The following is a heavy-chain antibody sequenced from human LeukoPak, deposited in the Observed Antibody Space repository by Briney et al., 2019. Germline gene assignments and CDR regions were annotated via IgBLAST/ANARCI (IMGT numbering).Heavy chain of an antibody. V-gene: IGHV3-30*02. CDR1: GFTFRNYG. D-gene: IGHD6-19*01. J-gene: IGHJ4*02. Sequence: GGSLSLSCSASGFTFRNYGMHWVRQAPGKGLEWVSFIQSDESNKYYSDSVKGRFTISRDNSKNMLYLQMSSLRPEDTAVYYCAKELTSGWFFDYWGQGTLVTVSS. CDR3: AKELTSGWFFDY. CDR2: IQSDESNK.